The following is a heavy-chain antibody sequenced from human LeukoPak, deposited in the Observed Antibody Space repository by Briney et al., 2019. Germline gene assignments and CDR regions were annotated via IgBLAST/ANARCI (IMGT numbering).Heavy chain of an antibody. CDR2: MHSGGST. CDR1: GFTVSSNY. CDR3: VRGASYFDY. V-gene: IGHV3-53*03. D-gene: IGHD1-26*01. J-gene: IGHJ4*02. Sequence: PGGPLRLSCAASGFTVSSNYMSWVRQAPGKGLEWVSVMHSGGSTYYADSVKGRFTISRDNSKNTLYLQMNSLRAEDTAVYYCVRGASYFDYWGQGTLVTVSS.